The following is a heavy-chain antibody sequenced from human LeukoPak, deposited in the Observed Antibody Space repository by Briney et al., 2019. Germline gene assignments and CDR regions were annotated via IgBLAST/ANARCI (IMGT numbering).Heavy chain of an antibody. CDR2: FDPEDGET. J-gene: IGHJ3*02. V-gene: IGHV1-24*01. CDR1: GYTLTELS. Sequence: ASVKVSCKVSGYTLTELSMHWVRQAPGKGLAWMGGFDPEDGETIYAQKFQGRVTMTEDTSTDTAYMELSSLRSEDTAVYYCATDGIMITFGGVIAQYRNHDAFDIWGQGTMVTVSS. CDR3: ATDGIMITFGGVIAQYRNHDAFDI. D-gene: IGHD3-16*02.